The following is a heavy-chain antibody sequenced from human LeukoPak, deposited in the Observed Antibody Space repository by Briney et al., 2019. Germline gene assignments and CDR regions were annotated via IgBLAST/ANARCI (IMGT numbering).Heavy chain of an antibody. J-gene: IGHJ5*02. CDR2: INWNGRSI. V-gene: IGHV3-20*04. CDR1: GFTFDDYG. D-gene: IGHD3-3*01. CDR3: ARVHPRHMEWLSWFDP. Sequence: GGSLRLSCAASGFTFDDYGMSWVRQAPGKGLEWVSGINWNGRSIGYADSVKGRFTISRDNVKNLLYLQMNSLRAEDTALYYCARVHPRHMEWLSWFDPWGQGTLVTVSS.